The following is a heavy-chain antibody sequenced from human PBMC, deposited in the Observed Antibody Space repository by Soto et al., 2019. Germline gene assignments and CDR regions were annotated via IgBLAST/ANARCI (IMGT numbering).Heavy chain of an antibody. CDR1: GGTFSSYT. D-gene: IGHD2-2*01. CDR2: IIPILGIA. CDR3: ARQPEETDDACDI. V-gene: IGHV1-69*02. J-gene: IGHJ3*02. Sequence: SVKVSCKASGGTFSSYTISWVRQAPGQGLEWMGRIIPILGIANYAQKFQGRVTITADKSTSTAYMELSSLRSEDTAVYYCARQPEETDDACDIWGQGTMGTVSS.